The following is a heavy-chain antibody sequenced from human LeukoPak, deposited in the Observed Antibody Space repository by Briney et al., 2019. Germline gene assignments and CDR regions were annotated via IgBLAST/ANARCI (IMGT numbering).Heavy chain of an antibody. V-gene: IGHV1-69*05. D-gene: IGHD5-18*01. J-gene: IGHJ4*02. Sequence: ASVKVSCKASGGTFSSYAISWVRQAPGQGLEWMGGIIPIFGTANYAQKLQGRVTMTTDTSTSTAYMELRSLRSDDTAVYYCAREGYRSHYFDYWGQGTLVTVSS. CDR3: AREGYRSHYFDY. CDR1: GGTFSSYA. CDR2: IIPIFGTA.